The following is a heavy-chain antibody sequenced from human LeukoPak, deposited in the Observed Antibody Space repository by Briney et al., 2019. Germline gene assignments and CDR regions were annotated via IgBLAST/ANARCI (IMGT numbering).Heavy chain of an antibody. D-gene: IGHD1-26*01. CDR3: ARPIVGAIVY. Sequence: ASVKVSCTASGYTFTSYAMHRVRQAPGQRLEWMGWINAGNGNTKYSQKFQGRVTITRDTSASTAYMELSGLRSEDTAVYYRARPIVGAIVYWGQGTLVTVSS. J-gene: IGHJ4*02. CDR1: GYTFTSYA. CDR2: INAGNGNT. V-gene: IGHV1-3*01.